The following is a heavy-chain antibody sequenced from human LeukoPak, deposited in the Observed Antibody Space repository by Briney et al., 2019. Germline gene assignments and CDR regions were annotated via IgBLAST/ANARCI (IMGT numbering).Heavy chain of an antibody. V-gene: IGHV1-69*04. CDR1: GGTFSSYA. D-gene: IGHD2-15*01. CDR3: ARDPSGGEGYFQH. J-gene: IGHJ1*01. CDR2: IIPILGIA. Sequence: GSSVKVSCKASGGTFSSYAISWVRQAPGQGLEWMGRIIPILGIANYAQKLQGRVTITADKSTSTAYMELSSLRSEDTAVYYCARDPSGGEGYFQHWGQGTLVTVSS.